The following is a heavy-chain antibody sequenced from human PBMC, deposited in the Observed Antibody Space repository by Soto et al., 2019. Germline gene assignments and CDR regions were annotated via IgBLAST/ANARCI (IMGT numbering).Heavy chain of an antibody. CDR1: AGSISISSYY. Sequence: SETLSLTCTVSAGSISISSYYWGWLRQPPGKGREWIGSVYCSGSPYYNPSLKSRVTISVDTSRNQFSLKLSSVTAADTAVYYCAIHGQLYNSGWYLNWFDPWGQGTLVTVSS. V-gene: IGHV4-39*01. CDR2: VYCSGSP. D-gene: IGHD6-19*01. J-gene: IGHJ5*02. CDR3: AIHGQLYNSGWYLNWFDP.